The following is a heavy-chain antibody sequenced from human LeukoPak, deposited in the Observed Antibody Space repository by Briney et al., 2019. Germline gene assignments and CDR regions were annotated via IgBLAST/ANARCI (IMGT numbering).Heavy chain of an antibody. CDR1: GYTFTGYY. Sequence: ASVKVSCKASGYTFTGYYMHWVRQAPGQGLEWMGWINPNSGGTNYAQKFQGWVTMTRDTSISTAYMELSSLRSEDTAVYYCARASNYDFWSGYYPIDYWGQGTLVTVSS. CDR3: ARASNYDFWSGYYPIDY. D-gene: IGHD3-3*01. J-gene: IGHJ4*02. CDR2: INPNSGGT. V-gene: IGHV1-2*04.